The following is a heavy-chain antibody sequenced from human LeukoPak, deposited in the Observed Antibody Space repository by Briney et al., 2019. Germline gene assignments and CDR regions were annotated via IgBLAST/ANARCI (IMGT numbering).Heavy chain of an antibody. Sequence: SETLSLTCTVSGGSISSYYWSWIRQPPGKGLEWIGYIYYSGSTNYNPSLKSRVTISVDMSKNQFSLKLSSVTAADTAVYYCARAHYDFWSGYPHYYYYGMDVWGQGTTVTVSS. CDR2: IYYSGST. CDR3: ARAHYDFWSGYPHYYYYGMDV. V-gene: IGHV4-59*01. CDR1: GGSISSYY. D-gene: IGHD3-3*01. J-gene: IGHJ6*02.